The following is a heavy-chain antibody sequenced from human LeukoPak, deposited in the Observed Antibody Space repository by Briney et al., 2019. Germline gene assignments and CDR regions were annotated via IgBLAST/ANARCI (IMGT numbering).Heavy chain of an antibody. Sequence: SETLSLTCTVSGDSISSYYWSWIRQPPGKGLEWIGNIYYSGNTNYNPSLKSRVTISVDTSRNQFSLKLTSVTAADTATYYCARPPRYCSGGSCGDSWGQGTLVTVSS. CDR2: IYYSGNT. CDR3: ARPPRYCSGGSCGDS. CDR1: GDSISSYY. D-gene: IGHD2-15*01. V-gene: IGHV4-59*01. J-gene: IGHJ4*02.